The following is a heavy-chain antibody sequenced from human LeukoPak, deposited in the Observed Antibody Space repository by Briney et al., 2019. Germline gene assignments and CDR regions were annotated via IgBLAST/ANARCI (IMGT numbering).Heavy chain of an antibody. CDR2: IATSSSTI. Sequence: PGGSLRLSCAASGFTFSTYTMNWVRQPPGKGLEWVSNIATSSSTIYYADSVKGRFTISRDNAKNSLYLQMNSLRAEDTAVYYCAREYGFDPWGQGTLVTVSS. J-gene: IGHJ5*02. CDR1: GFTFSTYT. V-gene: IGHV3-48*01. CDR3: AREYGFDP.